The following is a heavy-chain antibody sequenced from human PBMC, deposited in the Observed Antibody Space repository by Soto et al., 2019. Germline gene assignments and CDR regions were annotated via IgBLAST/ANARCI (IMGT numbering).Heavy chain of an antibody. Sequence: EVQLVQSGGGLAQPGKSLRLSCAASRFTFREFWMHWVRQVPGKGPVWVSYISSDGTTTDYADSVKGRFTISRDNAKDTLYLQMDSLRAEDTAVYYCAIQDCTNDVCLEAAVTVGGALESWGQGTLVTVSS. CDR2: ISSDGTTT. V-gene: IGHV3-74*01. CDR3: AIQDCTNDVCLEAAVTVGGALES. CDR1: RFTFREFW. J-gene: IGHJ1*01. D-gene: IGHD2-8*01.